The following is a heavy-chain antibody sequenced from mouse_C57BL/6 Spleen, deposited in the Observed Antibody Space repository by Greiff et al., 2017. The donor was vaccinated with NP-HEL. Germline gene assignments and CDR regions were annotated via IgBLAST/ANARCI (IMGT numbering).Heavy chain of an antibody. Sequence: QVQLQQPGAELLMPGASVQLSCKASGYTFTSYWMHWVKQRPGQGLEWIGEIDPSDSYTNYNQKFKGKSTLTVDKSSSTAYMQLSSLTSEDSAVYYCARRDSNYFDYWGQGTTLTVSS. CDR3: ARRDSNYFDY. CDR2: IDPSDSYT. V-gene: IGHV1-69*01. J-gene: IGHJ2*01. D-gene: IGHD2-5*01. CDR1: GYTFTSYW.